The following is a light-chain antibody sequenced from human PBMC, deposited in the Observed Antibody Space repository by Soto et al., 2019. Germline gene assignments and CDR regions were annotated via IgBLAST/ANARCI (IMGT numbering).Light chain of an antibody. CDR1: QSVTGRY. Sequence: EIVLTQSPGTLSLSPGERATLSCRASQSVTGRYLAWYQQRPGQAPSLLMHGASSRTTGIPERFSGSGSGTDFTLTISRVEPEDFAVYYCQQYGSSPRTFGQGTKVDTK. CDR2: GAS. V-gene: IGKV3-20*01. CDR3: QQYGSSPRT. J-gene: IGKJ1*01.